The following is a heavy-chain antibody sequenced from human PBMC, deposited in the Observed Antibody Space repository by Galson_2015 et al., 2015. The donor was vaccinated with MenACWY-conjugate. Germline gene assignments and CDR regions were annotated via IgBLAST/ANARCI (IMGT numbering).Heavy chain of an antibody. CDR3: ARGVGSGYNLDY. CDR1: GYTFTSYA. J-gene: IGHJ4*02. V-gene: IGHV7-4-1*02. CDR2: INTNTGNP. Sequence: SVKVSCKASGYTFTSYAMNWVRQAPGQGLEWMGWINTNTGNPTYAQTFTGQFVFSLDNSVSTAYLQVSSLRAEDTAVYYCARGVGSGYNLDYWGQGTLLTVSS. D-gene: IGHD3-22*01.